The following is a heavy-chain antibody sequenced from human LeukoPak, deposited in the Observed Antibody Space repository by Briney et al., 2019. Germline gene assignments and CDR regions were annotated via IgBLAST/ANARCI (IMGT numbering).Heavy chain of an antibody. CDR3: ARIRDYYDSSGSS. Sequence: PSETLSLTCAVYGGSFSGYYWSWIRQPPGKGLEWIGEINHSGSTNYNPSLKSRVTISVDTSKNQFSLKLSSVTAADTAVYYCARIRDYYDSSGSSWGQGTLVTVSS. V-gene: IGHV4-34*01. CDR2: INHSGST. CDR1: GGSFSGYY. J-gene: IGHJ5*02. D-gene: IGHD3-22*01.